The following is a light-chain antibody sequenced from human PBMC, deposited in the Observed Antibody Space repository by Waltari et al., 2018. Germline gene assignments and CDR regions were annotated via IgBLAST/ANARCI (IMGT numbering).Light chain of an antibody. CDR2: GST. Sequence: QSVLTQPPSVSGAPGQWVTISCTGSSSNIGAGYDVHWYQQVPGTAPKLLIYGSTNRPSGVPDRFAGSKSGTSASLAITGLQAEDETDYYCQSYAYSLSAYVFGIGTKVTVL. J-gene: IGLJ1*01. CDR3: QSYAYSLSAYV. CDR1: SSNIGAGYD. V-gene: IGLV1-40*01.